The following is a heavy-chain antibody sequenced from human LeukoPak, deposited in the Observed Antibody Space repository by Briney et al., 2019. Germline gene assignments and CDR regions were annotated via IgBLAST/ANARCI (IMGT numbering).Heavy chain of an antibody. J-gene: IGHJ4*02. Sequence: ASVKVSCKASGYTFTSYGISWVRQAPGQGLEWMGWISAYNGNTNYAQKLQGRVTMTTDTSTSTAYMELRNLRSDDTAVYYCARDQDYYDSSGGFDYWGQGTLVTVSS. V-gene: IGHV1-18*01. CDR2: ISAYNGNT. CDR1: GYTFTSYG. D-gene: IGHD3-22*01. CDR3: ARDQDYYDSSGGFDY.